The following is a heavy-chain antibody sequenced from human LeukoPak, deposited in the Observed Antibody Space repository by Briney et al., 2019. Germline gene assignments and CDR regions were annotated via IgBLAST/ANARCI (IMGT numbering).Heavy chain of an antibody. D-gene: IGHD5-18*01. Sequence: GGALRLSCAASGFTFSSYWMHWVRQAPGKGLVWVSRINGDGSSTNYADSVKGRFTISRDNAKNTLYLQMNSLRAEDAAMYFCAGSLGYSYGSYHWGQGILVTVSS. CDR2: INGDGSST. CDR1: GFTFSSYW. J-gene: IGHJ1*01. CDR3: AGSLGYSYGSYH. V-gene: IGHV3-74*01.